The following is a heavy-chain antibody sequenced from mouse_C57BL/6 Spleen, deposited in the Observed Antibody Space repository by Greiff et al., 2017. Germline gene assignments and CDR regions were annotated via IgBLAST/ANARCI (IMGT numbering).Heavy chain of an antibody. CDR3: TNYYGSSYRVFDY. Sequence: LVESGAELVRPGASVTLSCKASGYTFTDYEMHWVKQTPVHGLEWIGAIDPETGGTAYNQKFKGKAILTADKSSSTAYMELRSLASEDSAVYYCTNYYGSSYRVFDYWGQGTTLTVSS. V-gene: IGHV1-15*01. D-gene: IGHD1-1*01. CDR2: IDPETGGT. CDR1: GYTFTDYE. J-gene: IGHJ2*01.